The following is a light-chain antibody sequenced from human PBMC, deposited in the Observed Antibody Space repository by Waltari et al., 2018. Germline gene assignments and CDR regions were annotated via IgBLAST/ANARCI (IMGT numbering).Light chain of an antibody. Sequence: DIQMTQSPSSLSASIGDRVTITCQASNDSNNYSNWYQQRPGKAPKLLIYDTSNLETGVPSRFSGSGSGTDYTFTISSLQPEDIATYYCQQYDNFPFTFGPGTKVDI. CDR1: NDSNNY. V-gene: IGKV1-33*01. J-gene: IGKJ3*01. CDR2: DTS. CDR3: QQYDNFPFT.